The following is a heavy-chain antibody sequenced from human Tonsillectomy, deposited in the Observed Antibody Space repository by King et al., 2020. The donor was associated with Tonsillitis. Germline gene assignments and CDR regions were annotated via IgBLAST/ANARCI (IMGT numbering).Heavy chain of an antibody. CDR1: GFIFSNYW. Sequence: VQLVESGGGLVQPGGSLRLSCAASGFIFSNYWMSWVRQAPGKGLEWVANIKQDGSDKHYVDSVKGRFTIYRDNAKSSLFLQMDSLRAEDTAVYYCASGSSPGGRQTYTPNQAPWGRGPLVTVSS. CDR3: ASGSSPGGRQTYTPNQAP. V-gene: IGHV3-7*03. J-gene: IGHJ5*02. CDR2: IKQDGSDK. D-gene: IGHD1-14*01.